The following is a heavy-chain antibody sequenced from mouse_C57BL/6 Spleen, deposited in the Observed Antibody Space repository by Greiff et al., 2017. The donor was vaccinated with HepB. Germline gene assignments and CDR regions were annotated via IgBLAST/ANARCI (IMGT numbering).Heavy chain of an antibody. D-gene: IGHD1-1*01. CDR1: GFTFSDYG. Sequence: EVQVVESGGGLVKPGGSLKLSCAASGFTFSDYGMHWVRQAPEKGLEWVAYISSGSSTIYYADTVKGRFTISRDNAKNTLFLQMTSLRSEDTAMYYCARPGLDYGSSCAMDYWGQGTSVTVSS. J-gene: IGHJ4*01. CDR2: ISSGSSTI. V-gene: IGHV5-17*01. CDR3: ARPGLDYGSSCAMDY.